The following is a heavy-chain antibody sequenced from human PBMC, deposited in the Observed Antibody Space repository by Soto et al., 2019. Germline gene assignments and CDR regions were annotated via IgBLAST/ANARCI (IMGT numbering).Heavy chain of an antibody. J-gene: IGHJ4*02. CDR2: IYYSGST. V-gene: IGHV4-59*01. CDR1: GGTISSYY. Sequence: PSETLSLTCTVSGGTISSYYWSWIRQPPGKGLEWIGYIYYSGSTNYNPSLKSRVTISVDTSKNQFSLKLSSVTAADTAVYYCARVVEMATTYYFDYWGQGTLVTVSS. CDR3: ARVVEMATTYYFDY. D-gene: IGHD5-12*01.